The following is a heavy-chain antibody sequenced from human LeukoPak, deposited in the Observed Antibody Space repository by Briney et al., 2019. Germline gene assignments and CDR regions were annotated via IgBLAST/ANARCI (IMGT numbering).Heavy chain of an antibody. CDR2: INSDGSST. Sequence: GGSLRLSCAASGFTFSSHWMHWVRQAPGKGLVWVSRINSDGSSTSYADSVKGRFTISRDNAKDTLYLQMNSLRAEDTAIYYCGREMLVNPYWGQGTLVTVSS. V-gene: IGHV3-74*01. CDR3: GREMLVNPY. D-gene: IGHD6-13*01. CDR1: GFTFSSHW. J-gene: IGHJ4*02.